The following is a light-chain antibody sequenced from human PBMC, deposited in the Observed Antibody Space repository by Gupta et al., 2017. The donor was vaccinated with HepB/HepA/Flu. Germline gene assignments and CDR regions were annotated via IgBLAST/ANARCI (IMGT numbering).Light chain of an antibody. CDR2: GAS. Sequence: EIVLTQSPGTLSLPPGERAALSCRASQSVSSTYLAWYQQEPGQAPRLLIYGASSRAPGIPDRFSGSGSRTDFTLTISRLDPEDFAVYYCQQYGRSPLTFGGGTKVEIK. CDR1: QSVSSTY. CDR3: QQYGRSPLT. V-gene: IGKV3-20*01. J-gene: IGKJ4*01.